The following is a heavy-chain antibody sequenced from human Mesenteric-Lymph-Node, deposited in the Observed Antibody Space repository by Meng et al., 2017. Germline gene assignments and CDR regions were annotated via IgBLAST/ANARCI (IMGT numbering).Heavy chain of an antibody. D-gene: IGHD3-3*01. CDR3: AKVPDYDFWSGYYYGMDV. V-gene: IGHV3-23*01. Sequence: GESLKISCAASGFTFSSYAMSWVRQAPGKGLEWVSAISGSGGSTYYADSVKGWFTISRDNSKNTLYLQMNSLRAEDTAVYYCAKVPDYDFWSGYYYGMDVWGQGTTVTVSS. J-gene: IGHJ6*02. CDR2: ISGSGGST. CDR1: GFTFSSYA.